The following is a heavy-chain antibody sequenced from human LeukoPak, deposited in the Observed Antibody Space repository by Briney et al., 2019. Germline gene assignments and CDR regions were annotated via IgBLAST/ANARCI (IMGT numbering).Heavy chain of an antibody. Sequence: PSETLSLTCTVSGGSISSGSYYWSWIRQPAGKGLEWIGRIYTSGSTNYNPSLKSRVTISVDTSKNQFSLKLSSVTAADTAVYYCARGGGTWPFGYWGQGTLVTVSS. D-gene: IGHD3-16*01. CDR3: ARGGGTWPFGY. CDR1: GGSISSGSYY. V-gene: IGHV4-61*02. CDR2: IYTSGST. J-gene: IGHJ4*02.